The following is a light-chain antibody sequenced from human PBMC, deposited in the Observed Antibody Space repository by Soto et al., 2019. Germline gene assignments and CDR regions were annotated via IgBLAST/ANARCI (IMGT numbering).Light chain of an antibody. J-gene: IGLJ3*02. CDR3: AAWDDSLTGWV. CDR1: RSNIGSNT. Sequence: QSVLTQPPSASGTPGQRVTISCSGSRSNIGSNTVNWYQQLPGTAPKLLIYTNNQRPSGVPDRFFGSKSGTSASLAISGLQSEDEADYYCAAWDDSLTGWVFGGGTKLTV. V-gene: IGLV1-44*01. CDR2: TNN.